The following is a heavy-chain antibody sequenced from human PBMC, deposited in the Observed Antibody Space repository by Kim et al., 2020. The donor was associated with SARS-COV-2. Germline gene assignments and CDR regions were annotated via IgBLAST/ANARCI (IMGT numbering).Heavy chain of an antibody. CDR3: ARRTGQWLVNGMDV. D-gene: IGHD6-19*01. J-gene: IGHJ6*02. CDR1: GYSFTSYW. CDR2: IDPSDSYT. V-gene: IGHV5-10-1*01. Sequence: GESLKISCKGSGYSFTSYWISWVRQMHGKGLEWMGRIDPSDSYTNYSPSFQGHVTIAADKSISTAYLQWSRLKASDTAMYYCARRTGQWLVNGMDVWGQGTTFTVSS.